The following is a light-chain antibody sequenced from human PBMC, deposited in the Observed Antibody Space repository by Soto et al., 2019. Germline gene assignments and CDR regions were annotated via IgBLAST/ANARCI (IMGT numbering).Light chain of an antibody. CDR2: GAS. CDR1: QSVRIN. V-gene: IGKV3-15*01. J-gene: IGKJ1*01. CDR3: QEYSKWPSRT. Sequence: EIVMTQSPATLAVSPGERSTLSCSSSQSVRINVAWYQQKNGQAPRLLVYGASTRASGIPDRFSGSGSGTEFTLTISSLQSEDFAVYYCQEYSKWPSRTFGPGTKVDI.